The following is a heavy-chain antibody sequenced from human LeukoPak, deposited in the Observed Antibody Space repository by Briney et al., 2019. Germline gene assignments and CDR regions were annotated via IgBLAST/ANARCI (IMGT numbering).Heavy chain of an antibody. D-gene: IGHD3-16*01. CDR1: GGSISSYY. J-gene: IGHJ6*03. CDR2: IYYSGST. CDR3: ARVKDPGGYYYYYYMDI. Sequence: SETLSLTCTVSGGSISSYYWSWIRQPPGKGLEWIGDIYYSGSTNYNPSLKSRVTISVDTSKNQFSLKVSSVTAADTAVYYCARVKDPGGYYYYYYMDIWGKGNTVTVSS. V-gene: IGHV4-59*12.